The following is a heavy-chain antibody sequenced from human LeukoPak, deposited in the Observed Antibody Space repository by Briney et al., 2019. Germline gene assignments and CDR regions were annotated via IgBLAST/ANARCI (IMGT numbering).Heavy chain of an antibody. CDR1: GGSISSYY. J-gene: IGHJ4*02. D-gene: IGHD3-10*01. CDR3: ARVAPRAITMVRGAKSYFDY. V-gene: IGHV4-59*12. CDR2: IYYSGST. Sequence: PSETLSLTCTVSGGSISSYYWSWIRQPPGKGLEWIGYIYYSGSTNYNPSLKSRVTISVDTSKNQFSLKLSSVTAADTAVYYCARVAPRAITMVRGAKSYFDYWGQGTLVTVSS.